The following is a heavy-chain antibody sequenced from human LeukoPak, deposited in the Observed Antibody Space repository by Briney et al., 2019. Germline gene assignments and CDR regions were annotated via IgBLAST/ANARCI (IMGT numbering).Heavy chain of an antibody. J-gene: IGHJ4*02. CDR1: GFTFSSYG. CDR2: IWYDGSNK. Sequence: GGSLRLSCAASGFTFSSYGMHWVRQAPGKGLEWVAVIWYDGSNKYYADSVKGRFTISRDNSKNTLYLQMNSLRAEDTAVYYCASIYYERSGYLAIYSWGQGTLVTVSS. CDR3: ASIYYERSGYLAIYS. D-gene: IGHD3-22*01. V-gene: IGHV3-33*01.